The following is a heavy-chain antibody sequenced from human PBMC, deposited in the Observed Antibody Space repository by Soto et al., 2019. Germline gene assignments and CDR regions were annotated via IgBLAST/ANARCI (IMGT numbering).Heavy chain of an antibody. D-gene: IGHD3-22*01. CDR1: GFTFSSYS. V-gene: IGHV3-48*02. Sequence: GGSLRLSCAASGFTFSSYSMNWVRQAPGKGLEWVSYISRSSDTAFYSDSVKGRFTISRDNAKNSLYLQMNSLRDEDTAVYYCTRDAHYYDSSNYWTRGMDVWGQGTTVTVSS. CDR2: ISRSSDTA. J-gene: IGHJ6*02. CDR3: TRDAHYYDSSNYWTRGMDV.